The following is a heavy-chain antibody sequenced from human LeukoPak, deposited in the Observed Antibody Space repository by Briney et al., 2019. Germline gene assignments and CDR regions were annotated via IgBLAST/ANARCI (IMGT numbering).Heavy chain of an antibody. D-gene: IGHD7-27*01. CDR2: IKSKTDGETT. V-gene: IGHV3-15*01. CDR1: GFAFTNAW. CDR3: TTVWGGD. J-gene: IGHJ1*01. Sequence: PGGSLRLSCAASGFAFTNAWMSWVRQAPGKGLEWVGRIKSKTDGETTDYAAPVKGRFTISRDDSENTLYLEMNSLKTEDTAVYYCTTVWGGDWGQGTLVTVSS.